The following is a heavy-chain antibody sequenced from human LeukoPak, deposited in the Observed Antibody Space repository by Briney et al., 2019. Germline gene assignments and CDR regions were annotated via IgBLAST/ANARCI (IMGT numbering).Heavy chain of an antibody. D-gene: IGHD4-23*01. Sequence: PSETLSLTCTVSGGSISSGGYYWSWIRQHPGKGLEWIGYIYYSGSTYYNPSLKSRVTISVDTSKNQFSLKLSSVTAADTAVYYCARDATVGGYYYYGMDVWGQGTTVTVSS. CDR3: ARDATVGGYYYYGMDV. V-gene: IGHV4-31*03. J-gene: IGHJ6*02. CDR1: GGSISSGGYY. CDR2: IYYSGST.